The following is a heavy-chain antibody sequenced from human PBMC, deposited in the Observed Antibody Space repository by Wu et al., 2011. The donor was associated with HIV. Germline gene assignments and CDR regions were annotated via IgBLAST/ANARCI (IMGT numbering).Heavy chain of an antibody. CDR2: ISGYNGDT. CDR3: ARDGCSSTSCYTSAFDI. V-gene: IGHV1-18*01. D-gene: IGHD2-2*02. Sequence: QVQLVQSGAEVKKPGASVKVSCKASGYTFTSYGISWVRQAPGQGLEWMGWISGYNGDTNYAQKLQGRVTMTTDTSTSTAYMELRSLRSDDTAVYHCARDGCSSTSCYTSAFDIWGQGTMVTVSS. CDR1: GYTFTSYG. J-gene: IGHJ3*02.